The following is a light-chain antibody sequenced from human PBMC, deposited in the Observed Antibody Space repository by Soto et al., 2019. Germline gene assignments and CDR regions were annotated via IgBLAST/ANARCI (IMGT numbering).Light chain of an antibody. Sequence: QSVVTQPASVSGSPGQSITISCTGTSSDVGSYNYVSWYQQHPGKAPKLMIYEVSDRPSGISSRFSGSKSGNTASLTISGLQTEGEADYYCSSYTSSSTLFGTGTKVTVL. CDR3: SSYTSSSTL. J-gene: IGLJ1*01. CDR2: EVS. CDR1: SSDVGSYNY. V-gene: IGLV2-14*01.